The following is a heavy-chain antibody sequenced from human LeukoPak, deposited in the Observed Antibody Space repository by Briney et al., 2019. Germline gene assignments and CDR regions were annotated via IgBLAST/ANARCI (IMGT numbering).Heavy chain of an antibody. CDR1: GGSFSGYY. V-gene: IGHV4-59*08. J-gene: IGHJ4*02. D-gene: IGHD3-10*01. CDR2: IYYSGST. Sequence: PSETLSLTCAVYGGSFSGYYWSWIRQPPGKGLKWIGYIYYSGSTNYNPSLKSRVTISVDTSKNQFSLKLSSVTAADTAVYYCARRNYYYGSGSYDYWGQGTLVTVSS. CDR3: ARRNYYYGSGSYDY.